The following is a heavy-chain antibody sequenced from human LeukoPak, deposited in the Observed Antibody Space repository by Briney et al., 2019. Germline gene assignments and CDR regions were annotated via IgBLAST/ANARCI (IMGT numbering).Heavy chain of an antibody. D-gene: IGHD3-22*01. CDR3: AKGTYYYDSSGRTDAFDI. V-gene: IGHV3-23*01. CDR2: ISGSGGST. J-gene: IGHJ3*02. Sequence: PGGSLRLSCAASGFTFSSYAMSWVRQAPGKGLEWVSAISGSGGSTYYADSVKGRFTISRDNSKNTLYLQMNSLRAEDTAVYYCAKGTYYYDSSGRTDAFDIWGQGTMVTVSS. CDR1: GFTFSSYA.